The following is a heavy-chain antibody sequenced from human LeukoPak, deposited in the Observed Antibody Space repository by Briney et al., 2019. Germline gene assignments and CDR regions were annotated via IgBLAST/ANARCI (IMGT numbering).Heavy chain of an antibody. Sequence: SETLSLTCTVSGGSISSYYWSWIRQPPGKGLEWIGYIYYSGSTNYSPSLKSRVTISVDTSKNQFSLKLSSVTAADTAVYYCARVRDTLLWFGELSYYFDYWGQGTLVTVSS. D-gene: IGHD3-10*01. V-gene: IGHV4-59*01. CDR2: IYYSGST. CDR3: ARVRDTLLWFGELSYYFDY. J-gene: IGHJ4*02. CDR1: GGSISSYY.